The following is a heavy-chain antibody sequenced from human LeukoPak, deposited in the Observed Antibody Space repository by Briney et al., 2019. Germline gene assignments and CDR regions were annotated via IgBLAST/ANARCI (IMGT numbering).Heavy chain of an antibody. CDR3: AKDISRINVIVVAPGRGIDY. CDR1: GFTFSSYS. J-gene: IGHJ4*02. Sequence: GGSLRLSCAASGFTFSSYSMNWVRQAPGKGLEWVSSISSSSSYIYYADSVKGRFTISRDNAKNSLYLQMNSLRAEDTAVYYCAKDISRINVIVVAPGRGIDYWGQGTLVTVSS. D-gene: IGHD3-22*01. CDR2: ISSSSSYI. V-gene: IGHV3-21*04.